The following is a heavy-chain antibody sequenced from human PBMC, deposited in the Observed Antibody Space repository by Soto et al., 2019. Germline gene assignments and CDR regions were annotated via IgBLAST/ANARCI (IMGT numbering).Heavy chain of an antibody. CDR1: GFTFSNYA. CDR2: IYGGGDGT. Sequence: EVLLLESGGGLVQPGGSLRLSCAASGFTFSNYAVNWVRQAPGKGLEWVSTIYGGGDGTHYADSVKGRFTIYRDNSKNTLYLQMNSLIAEDTAVYYCAKNRGHEPPYYSDSWGQGTLVTVSS. V-gene: IGHV3-23*01. CDR3: AKNRGHEPPYYSDS. J-gene: IGHJ4*02.